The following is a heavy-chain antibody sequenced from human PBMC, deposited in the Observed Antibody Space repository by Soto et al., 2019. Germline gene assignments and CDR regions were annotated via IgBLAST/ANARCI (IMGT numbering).Heavy chain of an antibody. V-gene: IGHV3-23*01. CDR2: ISNNGDTA. J-gene: IGHJ4*02. Sequence: EVQLLESGGGLVQPGGSLTLSCATSGFTFSSYAMVWVRQAAEKGLEWVASISNNGDTAYYADSVKGRLTISRGNSDNTLYLQMNGLRADDTALYFCAKSRVFIGAIVTLLDSWGQGTQVTVSS. CDR1: GFTFSSYA. CDR3: AKSRVFIGAIVTLLDS. D-gene: IGHD3-16*02.